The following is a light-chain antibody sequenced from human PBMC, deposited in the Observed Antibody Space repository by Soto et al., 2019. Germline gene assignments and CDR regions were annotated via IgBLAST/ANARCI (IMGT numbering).Light chain of an antibody. CDR3: QSHDSSLHASV. V-gene: IGLV1-40*01. J-gene: IGLJ1*01. CDR2: GNT. Sequence: QSVLTQPPSVSGAPGQRVTISCTGSSSNIGAGYDVHWYLQLPGTAPKLLIYGNTNRPSGVPDRFSGSKSGSSASLAITGLQAEDEADYYGQSHDSSLHASVFGTGTKVTVL. CDR1: SSNIGAGYD.